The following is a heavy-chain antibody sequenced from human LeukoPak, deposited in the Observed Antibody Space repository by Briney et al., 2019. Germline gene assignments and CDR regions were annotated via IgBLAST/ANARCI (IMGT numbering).Heavy chain of an antibody. J-gene: IGHJ6*02. CDR2: IYSGGST. CDR3: ARDFIGYDDYYYGMDV. Sequence: GGSLRLSCAASGFTVSSNYMSWVRQAPGKGLEWVSVIYSGGSTYYADSVKGRFTISRDNSKNTLYLQMNSLRAEDTAVYYCARDFIGYDDYYYGMDVWGQGTTATVSS. D-gene: IGHD3-22*01. V-gene: IGHV3-53*01. CDR1: GFTVSSNY.